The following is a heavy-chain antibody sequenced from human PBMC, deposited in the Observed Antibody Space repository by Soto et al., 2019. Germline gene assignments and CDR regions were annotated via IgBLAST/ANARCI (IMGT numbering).Heavy chain of an antibody. D-gene: IGHD1-26*01. V-gene: IGHV4-59*08. CDR1: GGSISSYY. Sequence: ASETLSLTCTVSGGSISSYYWSWIRQPPGKGLEWIGYIYYSGSTNYNPSLKSRVTISVDTSKNQFSLKLSSVTAADTAVYYCARRGVGALGFDPWGQGTLVTVSS. CDR3: ARRGVGALGFDP. J-gene: IGHJ5*02. CDR2: IYYSGST.